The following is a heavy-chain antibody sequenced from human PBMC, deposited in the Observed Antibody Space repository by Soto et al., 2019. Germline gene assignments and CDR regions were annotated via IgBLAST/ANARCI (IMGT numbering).Heavy chain of an antibody. J-gene: IGHJ2*01. V-gene: IGHV4-59*01. CDR1: SGSISGYY. CDR3: ARRGFQDYGGHRWFFDL. CDR2: IYNSGSI. Sequence: PSETLSLTCTVSSGSISGYYWNWIRQPPGKGLEWIGYIYNSGSIDYNPSLKSRVTVSVDTSKNQVSLNLRSVTAADTAVYYCARRGFQDYGGHRWFFDLWGRGTLVTVSS. D-gene: IGHD4-17*01.